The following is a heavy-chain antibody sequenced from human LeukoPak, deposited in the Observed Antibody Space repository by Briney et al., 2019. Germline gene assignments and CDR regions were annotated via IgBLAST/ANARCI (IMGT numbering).Heavy chain of an antibody. J-gene: IGHJ4*02. CDR1: GFTFSSYS. CDR2: ISSYISYT. Sequence: GGSLRLSCAASGFTFSSYSMNWVRQAPGKGLEWVSSISSYISYTYYADSVKGRFTISRDNAKNSLYLQMNSLRAEDTAVYYCARDRPSRRPGLVVDFWGQGTLVTVSS. V-gene: IGHV3-21*01. D-gene: IGHD2-8*02. CDR3: ARDRPSRRPGLVVDF.